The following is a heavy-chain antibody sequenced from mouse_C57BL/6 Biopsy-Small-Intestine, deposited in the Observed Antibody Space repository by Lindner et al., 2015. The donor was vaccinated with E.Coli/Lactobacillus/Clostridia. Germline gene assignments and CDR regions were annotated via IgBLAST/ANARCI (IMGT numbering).Heavy chain of an antibody. Sequence: SVKVSSQGVLDSASEPIVSIGCARPPDKGVEWMGWIHAGNGNTYYSQKLQGRVTITRDTSANIAYMELSSLRSEDTAVYYCARVYFEDSGYYNYYYYGMDVWGQGTTVTVSS. D-gene: IGHD1-1*01. V-gene: IGHV1-66*01. CDR2: IHAGNGNT. CDR3: ARVYFEDSGYYNYYYYGMDV. J-gene: IGHJ1*01. CDR1: DSASEPIV.